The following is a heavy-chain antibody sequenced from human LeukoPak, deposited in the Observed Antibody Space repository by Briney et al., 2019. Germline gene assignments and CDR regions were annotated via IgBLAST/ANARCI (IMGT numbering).Heavy chain of an antibody. Sequence: SETLSLTCTVSGDSISSSSYYWGWIRQPPGKGLEWIAYMYYSGSTYYNPSLKSRVTMSADTSKNQLSLKLSSVTAADTAVYYCARPYYYDSRIDPWGQGILVTVSS. CDR3: ARPYYYDSRIDP. CDR2: MYYSGST. D-gene: IGHD3-22*01. V-gene: IGHV4-30-4*08. J-gene: IGHJ5*02. CDR1: GDSISSSSYY.